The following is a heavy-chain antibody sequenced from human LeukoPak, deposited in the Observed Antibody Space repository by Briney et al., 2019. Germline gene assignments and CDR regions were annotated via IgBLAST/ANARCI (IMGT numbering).Heavy chain of an antibody. CDR1: GFTFSNYA. V-gene: IGHV3-23*01. CDR3: AKGTTIFGAIDY. Sequence: GGSLRLSCAASGFTFSNYAMTWVRQAPGKGLEWVSATSGSSGTTYYADSVKGRFTISRDNSKNMLYLQMNSLRAEDTAVYYCAKGTTIFGAIDYWGQGTLVTVSS. J-gene: IGHJ4*02. CDR2: TSGSSGTT. D-gene: IGHD3-3*01.